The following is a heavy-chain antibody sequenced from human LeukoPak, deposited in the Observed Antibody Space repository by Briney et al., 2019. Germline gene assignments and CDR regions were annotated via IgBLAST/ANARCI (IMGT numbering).Heavy chain of an antibody. J-gene: IGHJ6*03. CDR1: GYSISSAYY. CDR3: ARVYSYYYMDV. CDR2: VYYTGST. V-gene: IGHV4-61*01. D-gene: IGHD2-15*01. Sequence: SETLSLTCTVSGYSISSAYYWSWIRQPPGKGLEWIGYVYYTGSTNYNPSLKSRVAISVDTSANQFSLRLTSVTAADTAVYYCARVYSYYYMDVWGKGTTVTISS.